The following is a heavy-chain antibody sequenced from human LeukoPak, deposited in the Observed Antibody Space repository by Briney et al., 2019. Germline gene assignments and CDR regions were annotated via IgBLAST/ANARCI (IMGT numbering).Heavy chain of an antibody. J-gene: IGHJ4*02. V-gene: IGHV4-59*01. CDR3: ARQNYGDYGGGIDY. CDR1: GGSISRYY. CDR2: IYYSGST. D-gene: IGHD4-17*01. Sequence: KSSETLSLTCTVSGGSISRYYWSWIRQPPGKGLEWIGYIYYSGSTNCNPSLKGRVTISIATSKNQFSLKLSSVTAADTAVYYCARQNYGDYGGGIDYWGQGTLVTLSS.